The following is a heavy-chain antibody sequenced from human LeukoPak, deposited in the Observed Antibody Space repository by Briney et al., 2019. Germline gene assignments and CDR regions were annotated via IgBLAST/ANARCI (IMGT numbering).Heavy chain of an antibody. CDR3: ARAYYYGSGSYPTYNWFDP. V-gene: IGHV5-51*01. Sequence: GESLKISCKGSGYSFTSYWIGWVRQMPGKGLEWMGIIYPGDSDTRYSPSSQGQVTISADKSISTAYLQWSSLKASDTAMYYCARAYYYGSGSYPTYNWFDPWGQGTLVTVSS. D-gene: IGHD3-10*01. CDR2: IYPGDSDT. CDR1: GYSFTSYW. J-gene: IGHJ5*02.